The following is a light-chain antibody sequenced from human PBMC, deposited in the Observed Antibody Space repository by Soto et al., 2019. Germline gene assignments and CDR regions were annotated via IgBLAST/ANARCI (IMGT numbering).Light chain of an antibody. CDR2: LAS. J-gene: IGKJ3*01. CDR1: QSLLHSNGNHY. CDR3: MQALQTPLT. V-gene: IGKV2-28*01. Sequence: DIVMTQSPLSLPFTPGEPASISCRSSQSLLHSNGNHYLEWYFQKPGQTPQLLIYLASIRASGVPDRFSGSGSGTDFTLKISRLEAEDVGVYYCMQALQTPLTFGPGTKVDIK.